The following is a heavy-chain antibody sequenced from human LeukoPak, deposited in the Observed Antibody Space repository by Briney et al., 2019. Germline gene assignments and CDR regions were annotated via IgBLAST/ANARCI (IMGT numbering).Heavy chain of an antibody. D-gene: IGHD3-10*01. Sequence: GGSLRLSCAASGFTFSSYGMPWVRQAPGKGLEWVAAISNDGSNKYYAESVNGRFTISRDNSKNTLYLLVNTLRGEDTAVYYCAKEMGSRSSLFYFDYWGQGTLLTVSS. CDR3: AKEMGSRSSLFYFDY. J-gene: IGHJ4*02. V-gene: IGHV3-30*18. CDR2: ISNDGSNK. CDR1: GFTFSSYG.